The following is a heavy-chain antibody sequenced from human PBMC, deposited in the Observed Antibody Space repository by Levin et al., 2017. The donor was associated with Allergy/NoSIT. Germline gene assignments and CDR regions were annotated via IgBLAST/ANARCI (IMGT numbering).Heavy chain of an antibody. D-gene: IGHD3-22*01. J-gene: IGHJ6*02. CDR1: GFTFSSYS. CDR3: ARVYDSSSGYYGMDV. CDR2: ISGSSSYI. V-gene: IGHV3-21*01. Sequence: GGSLRLSCTDSGFTFSSYSMNWVRQAPGKGLEWVSSISGSSSYIYYADSVKGRFTISRDNAKNSLYLQMNSLRAEDTAVYYCARVYDSSSGYYGMDVWGQGTTVTVSS.